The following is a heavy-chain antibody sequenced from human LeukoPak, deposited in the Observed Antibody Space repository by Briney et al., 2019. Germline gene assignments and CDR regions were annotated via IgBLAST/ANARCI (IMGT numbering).Heavy chain of an antibody. D-gene: IGHD2-15*01. Sequence: PGGSLRLSCAASGFTFSSYAMSWVRQAPGKGLEWVSAISGSGGSTYYADSVKGRFTISRDNSKNTLYPQMNSLRAEDTAVYYCRAVVVAAAVVYYFDYWGQGTLVTVSS. CDR1: GFTFSSYA. CDR3: RAVVVAAAVVYYFDY. V-gene: IGHV3-23*01. CDR2: ISGSGGST. J-gene: IGHJ4*02.